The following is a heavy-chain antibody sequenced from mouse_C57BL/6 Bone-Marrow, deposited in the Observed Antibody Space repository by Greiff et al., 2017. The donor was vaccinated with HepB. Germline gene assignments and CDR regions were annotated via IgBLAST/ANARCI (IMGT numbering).Heavy chain of an antibody. CDR1: GFTFSSYA. V-gene: IGHV5-9-1*02. CDR2: ISSGGDYI. J-gene: IGHJ3*01. Sequence: EVKVIESGEGLVKPGGSLKLSCAASGFTFSSYAMSWVRQTPEKRLEWVAYISSGGDYIYYADTVKGRFTISRDNARNTLYLQMSSLKSEDTAMYYCTREGRWFAYWGQGTLVTVSA. D-gene: IGHD3-3*01. CDR3: TREGRWFAY.